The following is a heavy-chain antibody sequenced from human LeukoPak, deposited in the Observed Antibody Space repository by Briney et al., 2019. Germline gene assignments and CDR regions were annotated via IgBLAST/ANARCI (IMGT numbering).Heavy chain of an antibody. V-gene: IGHV4-4*02. D-gene: IGHD3-10*01. Sequence: PSGTLSLTCAVSGGSISSSNWWSWVRPPPGKRLEWIGEIYHSGSTNYNPSLKSRVTISVDKSKNQFSLKLSSVTAADTAVYYCAREGEFGEKRFDPWGQGTLVTVSS. CDR2: IYHSGST. J-gene: IGHJ5*02. CDR1: GGSISSSNW. CDR3: AREGEFGEKRFDP.